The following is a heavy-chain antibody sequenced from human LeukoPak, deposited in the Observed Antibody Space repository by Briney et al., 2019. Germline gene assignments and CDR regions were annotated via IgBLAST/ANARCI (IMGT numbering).Heavy chain of an antibody. Sequence: PGGSLRLSCAASAFTFSSYAMSWVRQAPGKGLEWVSAISGSGGSTYYADSVKGRFTISRDNSKNTLYLQMNSLRAEDTAVYYCAKVELDYYGSGSYLNYWGQGTLVTVSS. V-gene: IGHV3-23*01. CDR1: AFTFSSYA. J-gene: IGHJ4*02. D-gene: IGHD3-10*01. CDR3: AKVELDYYGSGSYLNY. CDR2: ISGSGGST.